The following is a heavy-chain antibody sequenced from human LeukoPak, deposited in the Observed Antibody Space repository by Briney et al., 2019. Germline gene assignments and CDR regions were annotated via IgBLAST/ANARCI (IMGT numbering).Heavy chain of an antibody. CDR2: ISGSGGST. V-gene: IGHV3-23*01. CDR1: GFIFSSYG. Sequence: PGGSLRPSCVASGFIFSSYGMSWVRQAPGKGLEWVSGISGSGGSTYYADSVKGRFTTSRDISKNTLYLQMNSLRGEDTAVYYCAKDLAYYYDSSGYYYSYYFDYWGQGTLVTVSS. J-gene: IGHJ4*02. D-gene: IGHD3-22*01. CDR3: AKDLAYYYDSSGYYYSYYFDY.